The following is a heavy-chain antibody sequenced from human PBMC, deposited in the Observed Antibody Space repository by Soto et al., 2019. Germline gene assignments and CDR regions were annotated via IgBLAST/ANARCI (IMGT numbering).Heavy chain of an antibody. D-gene: IGHD6-25*01. CDR3: ARDHAVAATDY. J-gene: IGHJ4*02. V-gene: IGHV3-7*01. CDR2: IKPDGSDR. CDR1: GFTFSNYW. Sequence: GGSLRLSCAVSGFTFSNYWVSWVRQAPGKGLEWVANIKPDGSDRYYVDSVKGRFTISRDNAEKSLYLQMNSLRAEDTAVYYCARDHAVAATDYWGQGALVTVSS.